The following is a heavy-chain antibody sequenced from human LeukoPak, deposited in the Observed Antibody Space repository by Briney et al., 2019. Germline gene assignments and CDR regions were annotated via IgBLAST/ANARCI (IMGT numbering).Heavy chain of an antibody. CDR3: ARFRGVVVGN. CDR1: GFTFSSYS. D-gene: IGHD2-15*01. V-gene: IGHV3-21*01. CDR2: ISSSSSCI. J-gene: IGHJ4*02. Sequence: PGGSLRLSCAASGFTFSSYSMNWVRQAPGKGLEWVSSISSSSSCIYYADSVKGRFTISRDNAKSSLYLQMNSLRAEDTAVYYCARFRGVVVGNWGQGTLVTVSS.